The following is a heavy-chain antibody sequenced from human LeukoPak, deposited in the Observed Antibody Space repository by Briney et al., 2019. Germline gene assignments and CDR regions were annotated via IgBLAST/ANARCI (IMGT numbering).Heavy chain of an antibody. Sequence: GASVKVSCTAPGYIFSDYYIHWVRQAPGQGLEWMGWIDPNSGDTEYTEKFQGRVTMTRDTSISTAYMELSRLRSNGTAVYYCARVVSTTSGMIPLLRYWGQGTLVTVSS. J-gene: IGHJ4*02. D-gene: IGHD5/OR15-5a*01. CDR2: IDPNSGDT. CDR3: ARVVSTTSGMIPLLRY. V-gene: IGHV1-2*02. CDR1: GYIFSDYY.